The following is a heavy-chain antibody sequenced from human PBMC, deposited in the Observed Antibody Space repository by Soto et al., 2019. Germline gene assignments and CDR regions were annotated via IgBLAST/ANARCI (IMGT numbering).Heavy chain of an antibody. CDR1: GFTFSNAW. CDR3: ATAREVYDTAMVMLDY. CDR2: ISGSGGST. Sequence: GGSLRLSCAASGFTFSNAWMSWVRQAPGKGLEWVSAISGSGGSTYYADSVKGRFTISRDNSKNTLYLQMNSLRAEDTAVYYCATAREVYDTAMVMLDYWGQGTLVTVSS. D-gene: IGHD5-18*01. V-gene: IGHV3-23*01. J-gene: IGHJ4*02.